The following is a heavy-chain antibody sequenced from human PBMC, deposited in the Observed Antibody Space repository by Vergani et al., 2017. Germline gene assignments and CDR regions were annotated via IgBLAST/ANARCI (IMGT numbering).Heavy chain of an antibody. CDR3: AAGDFRAYMDV. D-gene: IGHD1-26*01. Sequence: QMQLVQSGPEVKKPGTSVKVSCKASGFTFTSSAVQWVRQARGQRLEGIGWIVVGSGNTNYAQKFQERVTITRDMSTSTAYMELSSLRSEDTAVYYCAAGDFRAYMDVWGKGTTVTVSS. CDR2: IVVGSGNT. CDR1: GFTFTSSA. J-gene: IGHJ6*03. V-gene: IGHV1-58*01.